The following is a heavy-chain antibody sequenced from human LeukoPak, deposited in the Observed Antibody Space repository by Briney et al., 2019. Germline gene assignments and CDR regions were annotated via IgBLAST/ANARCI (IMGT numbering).Heavy chain of an antibody. D-gene: IGHD5-24*01. V-gene: IGHV1-8*01. J-gene: IGHJ4*02. Sequence: ASVKVSCKASGNTFTTYDINWVRQATGQGLEWMGWMNPNSDNTGYAQKFQGRVTMTRNTSISTAYMELSSLRSEDTAVYYCARGRRRDGYYFDYWGQGTLGTVSS. CDR3: ARGRRRDGYYFDY. CDR2: MNPNSDNT. CDR1: GNTFTTYD.